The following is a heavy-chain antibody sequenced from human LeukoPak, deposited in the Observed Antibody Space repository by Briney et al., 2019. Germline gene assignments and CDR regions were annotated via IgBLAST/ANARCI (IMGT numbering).Heavy chain of an antibody. CDR1: GFTFSSYW. D-gene: IGHD3-9*01. CDR2: IKQDGSEK. CDR3: ARDYDILTGYCRMDV. J-gene: IGHJ6*02. Sequence: GGSLRLSCAASGFTFSSYWMSWVRQAPGKGLEWEANIKQDGSEKYYVDSVKGRFTISRDNAKNSLYLQMNSLRAEDTAVYYCARDYDILTGYCRMDVWGQGTTVTVSS. V-gene: IGHV3-7*01.